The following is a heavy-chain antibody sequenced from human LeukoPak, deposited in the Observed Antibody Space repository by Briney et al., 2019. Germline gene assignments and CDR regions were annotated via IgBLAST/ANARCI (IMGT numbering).Heavy chain of an antibody. J-gene: IGHJ5*02. CDR1: GFSFSSSW. V-gene: IGHV3-7*01. Sequence: PGGSLRLSCAASGFSFSSSWMSWVRQAPGKGLEWVANIKQDGSEKYYVDSVKGRFTISRDNAKNSLHLQMTSLRAEDTAVYYCARKTYYYDSGDYGWFDPWGRGTLVTVSS. D-gene: IGHD3-22*01. CDR3: ARKTYYYDSGDYGWFDP. CDR2: IKQDGSEK.